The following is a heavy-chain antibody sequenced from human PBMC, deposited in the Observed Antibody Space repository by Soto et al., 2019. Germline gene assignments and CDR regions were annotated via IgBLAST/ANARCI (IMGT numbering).Heavy chain of an antibody. D-gene: IGHD2-15*01. CDR3: ATPPYSDAFDI. Sequence: GESLKISCEVSGYTFSTYWIAWVRQMPGKGLEWMGIIYPGDSDTRYSPSFQGQVTISADKSIQTAYLQWGGLKASDSALYYCATPPYSDAFDIWGQGTMVTVSS. V-gene: IGHV5-51*01. J-gene: IGHJ3*02. CDR2: IYPGDSDT. CDR1: GYTFSTYW.